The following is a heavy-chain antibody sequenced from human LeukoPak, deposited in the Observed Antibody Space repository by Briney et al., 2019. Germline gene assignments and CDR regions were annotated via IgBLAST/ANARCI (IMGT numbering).Heavy chain of an antibody. D-gene: IGHD6-6*01. CDR2: IYTSGST. CDR1: GGSISSYY. CDR3: ARDSAQQLVIGTLRRYNWFDP. J-gene: IGHJ5*02. Sequence: PSETLSLTCTVSGGSISSYYWSWLRQPAGKGLEGIGRIYTSGSTNYNPSLKSRVTMSVDTSKNQFSLKLSSVTAADTAVYYCARDSAQQLVIGTLRRYNWFDPWGQGTLVTVSS. V-gene: IGHV4-4*07.